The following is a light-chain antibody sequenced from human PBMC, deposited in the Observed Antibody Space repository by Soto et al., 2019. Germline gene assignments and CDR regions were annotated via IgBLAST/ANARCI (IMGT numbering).Light chain of an antibody. CDR1: KLGDKY. Sequence: SYELTQAPSVSVSPGQTASITCSGEKLGDKYVCWYHQKPGQSPMLVIYQDNKRPSGIPERFSGSNSGNTATLTISETQAMDEADYYCPAWDSSTVVFGGGTKLTVL. J-gene: IGLJ2*01. CDR3: PAWDSSTVV. V-gene: IGLV3-1*01. CDR2: QDN.